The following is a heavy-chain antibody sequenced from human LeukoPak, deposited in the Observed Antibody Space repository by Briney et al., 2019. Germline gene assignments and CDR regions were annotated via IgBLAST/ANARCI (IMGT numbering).Heavy chain of an antibody. D-gene: IGHD6-19*01. J-gene: IGHJ4*02. CDR3: GRAKGLDFDY. CDR2: IYHSGST. V-gene: IGHV4-38-2*02. CDR1: GYSISSGYY. Sequence: PSETLSLTCTVSGYSISSGYYWGWIRQPPGKGLEWIGSIYHSGSTYYNPSLKSRVTISVDTSKNQFSLKLSSVTAADTAVYYCGRAKGLDFDYWGQGTLVTVSS.